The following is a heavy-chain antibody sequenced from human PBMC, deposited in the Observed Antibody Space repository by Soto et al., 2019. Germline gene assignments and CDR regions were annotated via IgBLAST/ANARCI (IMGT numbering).Heavy chain of an antibody. D-gene: IGHD2-15*01. J-gene: IGHJ6*03. CDR2: IYYSGST. V-gene: IGHV4-39*01. CDR1: GGSISSSNYY. Sequence: QLQLQESGPGLVRASETLSLTCTVSGGSISSSNYYWGWIRQPPGKGLEWIGSIYYSGSTYDNPSLKSRVTISVDTSKNQFSPKLSSVTAADTAVYYCARHAYCTGGSCYSRLYYYYYYMDVWGKGTTVTVSS. CDR3: ARHAYCTGGSCYSRLYYYYYYMDV.